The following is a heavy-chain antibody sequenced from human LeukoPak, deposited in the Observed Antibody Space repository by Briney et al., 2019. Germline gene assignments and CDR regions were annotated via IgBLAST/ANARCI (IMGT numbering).Heavy chain of an antibody. J-gene: IGHJ4*02. CDR2: IYYSGST. CDR3: ARVRSGTDSYGNWSPIGY. D-gene: IGHD5-18*01. Sequence: SETLSLTCTVSGGSISSYYWSWIRQPPGKGLEWIGYIYYSGSTNYNPSLKSRVTISVDTSKNQFSLKLSSVTAADTAVYYCARVRSGTDSYGNWSPIGYWGQGTLVTVSS. V-gene: IGHV4-59*01. CDR1: GGSISSYY.